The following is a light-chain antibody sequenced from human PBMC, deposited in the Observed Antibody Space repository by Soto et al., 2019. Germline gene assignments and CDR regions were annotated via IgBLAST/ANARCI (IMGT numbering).Light chain of an antibody. V-gene: IGKV3-11*01. CDR3: HQRSNWPLT. CDR2: DAS. Sequence: EIVLTQSPATLSLSPGGRATLSCRASQSVSSYLAWYQQKPGQAPRLLIYDASNRATGIPARFSGSGSGTDFTLTISSLEPEDFAVYYCHQRSNWPLTFGGGTKV. J-gene: IGKJ4*01. CDR1: QSVSSY.